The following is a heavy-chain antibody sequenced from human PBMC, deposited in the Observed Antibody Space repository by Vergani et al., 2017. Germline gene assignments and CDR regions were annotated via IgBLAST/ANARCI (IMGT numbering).Heavy chain of an antibody. CDR1: GYTFTSYY. D-gene: IGHD5-18*01. Sequence: QVQLVQSGAEVKKPGASVKVSCKASGYTFTSYYMHWVRQAPGQGLEWMGIINPSGGSTSYAQKFQGRVTMTRDTSTSTVYMELSSLRSEDTAVYYCARDSLPRGYSYGPRWFDPWGQGTLVTVSS. V-gene: IGHV1-46*01. J-gene: IGHJ5*02. CDR2: INPSGGST. CDR3: ARDSLPRGYSYGPRWFDP.